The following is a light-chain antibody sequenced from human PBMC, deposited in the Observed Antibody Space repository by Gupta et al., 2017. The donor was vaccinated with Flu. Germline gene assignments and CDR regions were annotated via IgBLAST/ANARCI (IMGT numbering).Light chain of an antibody. J-gene: IGLJ1*01. CDR1: SSDVGGYNN. V-gene: IGLV2-14*03. CDR3: SLSKTSSTRYL. CDR2: EVS. Sequence: QSALTQPASVSGSPGQSITISCTGTSSDVGGYNNVSWYQQHPGKAPKRMIYEVSDRPSGVYNRFLCYTTGNNASPLTNGLRPEEEADDYCSLSKTSSTRYLFGSGTKVTVL.